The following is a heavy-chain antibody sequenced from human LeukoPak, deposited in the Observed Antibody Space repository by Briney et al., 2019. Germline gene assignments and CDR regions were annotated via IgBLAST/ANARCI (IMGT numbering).Heavy chain of an antibody. CDR3: ARSSRGQTYYYDSSGYLTFDY. D-gene: IGHD3-22*01. CDR2: IIPIFGTA. CDR1: GGTFSSYA. J-gene: IGHJ4*02. Sequence: ASVKVSCKASGGTFSSYAISWVRQAPRQGLEWMGGIIPIFGTANYAQKFQGRVTITADESTSTAYMELSSLRSEDTAVYYCARSSRGQTYYYDSSGYLTFDYWGQGTLVTVSS. V-gene: IGHV1-69*13.